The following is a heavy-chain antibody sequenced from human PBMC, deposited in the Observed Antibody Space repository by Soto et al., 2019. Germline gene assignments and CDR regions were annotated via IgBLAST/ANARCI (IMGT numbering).Heavy chain of an antibody. CDR2: IWYDGTNK. D-gene: IGHD4-17*01. CDR1: GFTFSNYG. V-gene: IGHV3-33*01. J-gene: IGHJ4*02. CDR3: ARDGRYGDPWYYFDY. Sequence: QVQLVESGGGVVHPGRSLRLSCAASGFTFSNYGMHWVRQAPGKGLEWVAVIWYDGTNKYYADSVKGRFTISRDNSKNTLYLQMTSLRAEDTAVYYCARDGRYGDPWYYFDYWGQGTLVTVSS.